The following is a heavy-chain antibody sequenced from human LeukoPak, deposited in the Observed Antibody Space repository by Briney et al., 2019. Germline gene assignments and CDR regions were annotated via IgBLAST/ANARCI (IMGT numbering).Heavy chain of an antibody. Sequence: GRSLRLSCAASGFTFDDYGVSWVRQAPGKGLEWVSGINWNGGSTGYADSVKGRFTISRDNAKNSLYLQMNSLRAEDTALYYCARAPDHYYDSSGYYYYFDYWGQGTLVTVSS. J-gene: IGHJ4*02. V-gene: IGHV3-20*04. CDR3: ARAPDHYYDSSGYYYYFDY. CDR2: INWNGGST. CDR1: GFTFDDYG. D-gene: IGHD3-22*01.